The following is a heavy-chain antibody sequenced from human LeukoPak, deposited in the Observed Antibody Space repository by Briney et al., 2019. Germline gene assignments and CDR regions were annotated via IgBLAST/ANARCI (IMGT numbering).Heavy chain of an antibody. CDR2: IYSGGST. D-gene: IGHD3-10*01. V-gene: IGHV3-66*01. CDR3: ARGRNYYGSGIFDY. CDR1: GFTVSSNY. Sequence: GGSLRLSCAASGFTVSSNYMGWVRQAPGKGLEWVSVIYSGGSTYYADSVKVRFAISRDSSNNTLYLQMNSLRAEDTAVYYCARGRNYYGSGIFDYWGQGTLVTVSS. J-gene: IGHJ4*02.